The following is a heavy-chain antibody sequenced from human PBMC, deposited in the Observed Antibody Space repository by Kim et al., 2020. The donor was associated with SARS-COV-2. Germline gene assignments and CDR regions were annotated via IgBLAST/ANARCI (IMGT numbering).Heavy chain of an antibody. Sequence: SETLSLTCTVSGGSISSYYWSWIRQPPGKGLEWIGYIYYSGSTNYNPSLKSRVTISVDTSKNQFSLKLSSVTAADTAAYYCARALWFGELSPLGMDVWGQGTTVTVSS. CDR1: GGSISSYY. CDR2: IYYSGST. CDR3: ARALWFGELSPLGMDV. J-gene: IGHJ6*02. D-gene: IGHD3-10*01. V-gene: IGHV4-59*01.